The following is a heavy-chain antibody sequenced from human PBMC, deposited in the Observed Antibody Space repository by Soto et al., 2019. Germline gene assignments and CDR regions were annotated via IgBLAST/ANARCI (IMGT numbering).Heavy chain of an antibody. CDR3: ARHEGTATMVRGISP. J-gene: IGHJ5*02. Sequence: SETLSLTCTVSGGSISDYYWSWIRQPPGKGLEWIGYIYYTGYTNYSPSLKSRVTISLGASKDQFSLKLTSVTAADTGVYWCARHEGTATMVRGISPWSQGTLVTVSS. D-gene: IGHD3-10*01. CDR1: GGSISDYY. CDR2: IYYTGYT. V-gene: IGHV4-59*08.